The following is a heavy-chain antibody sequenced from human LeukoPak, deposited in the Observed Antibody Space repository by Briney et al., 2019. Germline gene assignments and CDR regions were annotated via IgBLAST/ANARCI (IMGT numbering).Heavy chain of an antibody. V-gene: IGHV1-46*01. Sequence: NPSGGSTSYAQKFQGRVTMTRDTSTSTVYMELSSLRSEDTAVYYCARVRMYYDSSAASFDYWGQGTLVTVSS. CDR2: NPSGGST. CDR3: ARVRMYYDSSAASFDY. J-gene: IGHJ4*02. D-gene: IGHD3-22*01.